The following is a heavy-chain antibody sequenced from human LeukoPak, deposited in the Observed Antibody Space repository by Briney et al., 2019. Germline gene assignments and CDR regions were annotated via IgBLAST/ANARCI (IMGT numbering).Heavy chain of an antibody. CDR1: GGSISSYY. D-gene: IGHD3-22*01. CDR3: AREDYYDSSGYYTAFDY. V-gene: IGHV4-4*07. Sequence: SETLSLTCTVSGGSISSYYWSWIRQPAGKGLEWIGRIYTSGSTNYNPSLKSRVTMSVDTSKNQFSLKLSSVTAADTAVYYCAREDYYDSSGYYTAFDYWGQGTLVTVSS. CDR2: IYTSGST. J-gene: IGHJ4*02.